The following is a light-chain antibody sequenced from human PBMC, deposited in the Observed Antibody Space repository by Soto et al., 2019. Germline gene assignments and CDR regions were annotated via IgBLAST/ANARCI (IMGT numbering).Light chain of an antibody. CDR1: RSNIGARYD. J-gene: IGLJ2*01. CDR2: GNT. Sequence: QSVLTQPPSVSEAPGQRVTISCTGSRSNIGARYDVHWYQQLPGTAPKLLIYGNTNRPSGVPDRFSGSKSGSSASLAITGLQAEDEADYYCQSYDSSLSAWVFGGGTKLTVL. V-gene: IGLV1-40*01. CDR3: QSYDSSLSAWV.